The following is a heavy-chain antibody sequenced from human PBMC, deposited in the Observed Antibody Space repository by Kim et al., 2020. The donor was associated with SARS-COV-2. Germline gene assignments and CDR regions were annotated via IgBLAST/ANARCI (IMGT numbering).Heavy chain of an antibody. V-gene: IGHV4-31*02. D-gene: IGHD3-10*01. J-gene: IGHJ5*02. Sequence: KSRVTISVDTSKNQFSLKLSSVTAADTAVYYCARALRPITMVREINWFDPWGQGTLVTVSS. CDR3: ARALRPITMVREINWFDP.